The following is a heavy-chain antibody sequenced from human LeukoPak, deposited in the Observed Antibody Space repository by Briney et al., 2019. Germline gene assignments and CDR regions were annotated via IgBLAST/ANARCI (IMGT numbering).Heavy chain of an antibody. Sequence: GGSLRLSCAASGLAFSAYKMHWVRQAPRKGLVWVSRISTDGYTTDYADFVQGRFTASRDNTKNSLYLQMNSLRAEDTAVYYCARDKWFSDYWGQGTLVTVSS. V-gene: IGHV3-74*01. J-gene: IGHJ4*02. CDR3: ARDKWFSDY. D-gene: IGHD2-8*01. CDR2: ISTDGYTT. CDR1: GLAFSAYK.